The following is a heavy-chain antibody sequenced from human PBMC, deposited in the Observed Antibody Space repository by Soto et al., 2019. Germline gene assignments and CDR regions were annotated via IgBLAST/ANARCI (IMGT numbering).Heavy chain of an antibody. J-gene: IGHJ6*02. Sequence: LGEALKISCKGSGYSFTSYWIGWVRQMPGKGLEWMGIIYPGDSDTRYSPSFQGQVTISANKSISTAYLQWSSLKASDTAMYYCGILIAAADDYYYYGMDVWGQGTTVPVSS. CDR2: IYPGDSDT. CDR1: GYSFTSYW. CDR3: GILIAAADDYYYYGMDV. V-gene: IGHV5-51*01. D-gene: IGHD6-13*01.